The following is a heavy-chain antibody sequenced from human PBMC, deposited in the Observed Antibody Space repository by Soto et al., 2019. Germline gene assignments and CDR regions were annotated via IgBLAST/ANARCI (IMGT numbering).Heavy chain of an antibody. CDR1: GFTFSSYW. Sequence: EVQLVESGGGLVQPGGSLRFSCAASGFTFSSYWMSWVRQAPGKGLEWVANIKQDGSEKYYVDSVKGRFTISRDNAKNSLYLQMNSLRAEDTAVYYCARGRTIRYFDWLLSYYYGMDVWGQGTTVTVSS. CDR2: IKQDGSEK. D-gene: IGHD3-9*01. J-gene: IGHJ6*02. V-gene: IGHV3-7*05. CDR3: ARGRTIRYFDWLLSYYYGMDV.